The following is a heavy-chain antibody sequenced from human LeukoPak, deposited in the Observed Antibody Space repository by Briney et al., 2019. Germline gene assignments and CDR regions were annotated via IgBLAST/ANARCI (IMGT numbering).Heavy chain of an antibody. CDR3: ARAAGYGGRFDY. CDR2: IYTSGST. D-gene: IGHD3-9*01. J-gene: IGHJ4*02. V-gene: IGHV4-61*02. CDR1: GGSISSGSYY. Sequence: PSETLSLTCTVSGGSISSGSYYWSWIRQPAGKGLEWIGRIYTSGSTNYNPSLKSRVTISVDTSKNQFSLKLSSVTAADTAVYYCARAAGYGGRFDYWGQGTLVTVSS.